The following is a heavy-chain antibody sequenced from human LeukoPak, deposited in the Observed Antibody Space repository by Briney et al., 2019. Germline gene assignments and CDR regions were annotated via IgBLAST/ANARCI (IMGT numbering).Heavy chain of an antibody. CDR3: AREVHGDIDY. CDR2: IYTSGST. D-gene: IGHD4-17*01. V-gene: IGHV4-61*02. J-gene: IGHJ4*02. Sequence: SETLSLTCTVSGGSISSGSYYWSWIRQPAGKGLEWIGRIYTSGSTYYNPSLKSRVTISVDTSKNQFSLKLSSVTAADTAVYYCAREVHGDIDYWGQGTLVTVSS. CDR1: GGSISSGSYY.